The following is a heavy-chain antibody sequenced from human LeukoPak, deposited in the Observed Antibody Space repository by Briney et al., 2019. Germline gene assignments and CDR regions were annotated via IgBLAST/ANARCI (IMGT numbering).Heavy chain of an antibody. CDR1: GFTFSSYS. J-gene: IGHJ4*02. Sequence: GGSLRLSCAASGFTFSSYSMNWVRQAPGKGLEWVSYISSSSSTIYYADSVKGRFTISRDNAKNSLYLQMNSLRAEDTAVYYCARTKSLAYCGGDCYSFDYWGQGTLVTVTS. CDR2: ISSSSSTI. CDR3: ARTKSLAYCGGDCYSFDY. D-gene: IGHD2-21*02. V-gene: IGHV3-48*01.